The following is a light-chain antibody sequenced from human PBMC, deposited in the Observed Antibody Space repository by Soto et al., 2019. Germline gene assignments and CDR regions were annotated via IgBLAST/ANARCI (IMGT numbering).Light chain of an antibody. CDR3: QQYDDYPLT. J-gene: IGKJ4*01. CDR2: AAS. V-gene: IGKV1-9*01. CDR1: QGISSY. Sequence: IQLTQSPSSLSASIGDRVTITCRASQGISSYLAWYQQKTGKAPKLLIYAASTLQSGVPSRFSGSGSGTEFTLTISSLQDDDFATYFCQQYDDYPLTFGGGTKV.